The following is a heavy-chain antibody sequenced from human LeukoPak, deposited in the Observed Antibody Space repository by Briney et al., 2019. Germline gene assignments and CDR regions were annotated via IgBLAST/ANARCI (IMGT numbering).Heavy chain of an antibody. J-gene: IGHJ4*02. CDR3: ARGHFRLDY. Sequence: SETLSLTCAVYGGSFSGYYWSWIRQPPEKGLEWIGEINHSGSTNYNPSLKSRVTISVDTSKNQFSLKLSSVTAADTAVYYCARGHFRLDYWGQGTLVTVSS. CDR2: INHSGST. CDR1: GGSFSGYY. V-gene: IGHV4-34*01.